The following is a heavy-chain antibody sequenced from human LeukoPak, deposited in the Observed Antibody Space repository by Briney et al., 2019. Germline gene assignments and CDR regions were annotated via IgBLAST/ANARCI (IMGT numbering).Heavy chain of an antibody. CDR2: IYYSGSP. J-gene: IGHJ4*02. CDR1: CGSISSSSYY. D-gene: IGHD2-15*01. CDR3: AILLGYCSGGSCYSGRDY. Sequence: SETLSLTCTVSCGSISSSSYYWGWIRQPPGKGLEWIGRIYYSGSPYYNPSRKSRVTISVDTSKNQFSLKLSAVTAAHTAVYYCAILLGYCSGGSCYSGRDYWGQGTLVTVSS. V-gene: IGHV4-39*01.